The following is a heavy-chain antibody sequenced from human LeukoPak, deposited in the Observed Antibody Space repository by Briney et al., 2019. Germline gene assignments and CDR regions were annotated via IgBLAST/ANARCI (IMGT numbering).Heavy chain of an antibody. J-gene: IGHJ6*02. V-gene: IGHV4-59*01. CDR3: ARVQLLRDTAMEYYYYYGMDV. Sequence: PSETLSLTCTVSGGSISSYYWSWIRQPPGKGLEWIGYIYYSGSTNYNPSLKSRVTISVDTSKNQFSLKLSSVTAADTAVYYCARVQLLRDTAMEYYYYYGMDVWGQGTTVTVSS. CDR1: GGSISSYY. CDR2: IYYSGST. D-gene: IGHD5-18*01.